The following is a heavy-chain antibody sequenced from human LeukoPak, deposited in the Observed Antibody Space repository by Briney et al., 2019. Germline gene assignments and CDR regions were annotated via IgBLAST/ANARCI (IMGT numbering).Heavy chain of an antibody. V-gene: IGHV4-30-2*01. CDR1: GGSISSGGYY. CDR2: IYHSGST. D-gene: IGHD3-10*01. Sequence: SQTLSLTCTVSGGSISSGGYYWSWIRQPPGKGLEWIGYIYHSGSTYYNPSLKSRVTISVDRSKNQFSLKLSSVTAADTAVYYCARGGSYPNYYYMDVWGKGTTITVSS. CDR3: ARGGSYPNYYYMDV. J-gene: IGHJ6*03.